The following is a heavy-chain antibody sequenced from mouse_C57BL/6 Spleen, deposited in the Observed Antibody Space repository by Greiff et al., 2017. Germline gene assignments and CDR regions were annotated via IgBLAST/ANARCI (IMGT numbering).Heavy chain of an antibody. CDR2: ISSGSSTI. CDR3: ARFLRFYAMDY. D-gene: IGHD1-1*01. CDR1: GFTFSDYG. V-gene: IGHV5-17*01. Sequence: VQLKQSGGGLVKPGGSLKLSCAASGFTFSDYGMHWVRQAPEKGLEWVAYISSGSSTIYYADTVKGRFTISRDNAKNTLFLQMTGLRSEDTAMYYCARFLRFYAMDYWGQGTSLTVSS. J-gene: IGHJ4*01.